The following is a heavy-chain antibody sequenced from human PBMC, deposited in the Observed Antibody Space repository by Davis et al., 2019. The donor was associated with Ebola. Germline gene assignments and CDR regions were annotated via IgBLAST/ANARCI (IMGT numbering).Heavy chain of an antibody. J-gene: IGHJ4*02. D-gene: IGHD4-17*01. Sequence: AASVKVSCKASGGTFSSDGISWVRQAPGKGLEWMGGIIPILGPPHHAQNFQGRVTITADKSTSTAYMELSSLRSEDTAVYYCTSFLRDFYGDYVGLNYWGQGTLVTVSS. CDR1: GGTFSSDG. CDR2: IIPILGPP. CDR3: TSFLRDFYGDYVGLNY. V-gene: IGHV1-69*10.